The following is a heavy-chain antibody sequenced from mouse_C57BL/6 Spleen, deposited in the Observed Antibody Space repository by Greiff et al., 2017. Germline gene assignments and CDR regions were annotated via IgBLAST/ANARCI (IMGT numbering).Heavy chain of an antibody. CDR1: GYTFTGYW. CDR2: ILPGSGST. V-gene: IGHV1-9*01. D-gene: IGHD2-4*01. Sequence: QVQLQQSGAELMKPGASVKLSCKATGYTFTGYWIEWVKQRPGHGLEWIGEILPGSGSTNYNEKFKGKATLTADKSSNTADMQRSSLTTEDSAIDYCARLWDYEGGFSYWGQGTLVTVSA. CDR3: ARLWDYEGGFSY. J-gene: IGHJ3*01.